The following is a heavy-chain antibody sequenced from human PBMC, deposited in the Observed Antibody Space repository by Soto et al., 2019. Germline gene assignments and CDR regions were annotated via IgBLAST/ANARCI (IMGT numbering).Heavy chain of an antibody. CDR3: AKVSPDGSGLHMDV. Sequence: QVQLVESGGGVVQPGRSLRLSCAASGFTFSSYGMHWVRQAPGKGLEWVAVISYDGSNKYYADSVKGRFTISRDNSKNTLYLQMNSLRAEDTAVYYCAKVSPDGSGLHMDVWGKGTTVTVSS. CDR2: ISYDGSNK. D-gene: IGHD3-10*01. CDR1: GFTFSSYG. J-gene: IGHJ6*03. V-gene: IGHV3-30*18.